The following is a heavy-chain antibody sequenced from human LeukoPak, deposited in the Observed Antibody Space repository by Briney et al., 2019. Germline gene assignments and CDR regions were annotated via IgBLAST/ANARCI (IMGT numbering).Heavy chain of an antibody. Sequence: SETLSLTCAVYGGSFSGYYWSWIRQPPGKGLEWIGEINHSGSTNYNPSLKSRVTISVDKSKNQFSLKLSSVTAADTAVYYCARVTGSPSRNYYYYYYMDVWGEGTTVTVSS. CDR2: INHSGST. CDR3: ARVTGSPSRNYYYYYYMDV. V-gene: IGHV4-34*01. D-gene: IGHD6-6*01. CDR1: GGSFSGYY. J-gene: IGHJ6*03.